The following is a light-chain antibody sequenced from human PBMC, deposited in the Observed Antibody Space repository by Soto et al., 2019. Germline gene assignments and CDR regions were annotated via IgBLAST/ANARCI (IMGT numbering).Light chain of an antibody. CDR2: GAS. Sequence: EIVMTQSPATLSVSPGERATLSCRASHSVGSDLAWYQQKPGHTPRLLIYGASTRATGIPARFSGSGSGTEFTLAISSLESEDFAVYYCQQYNNWLWTVGQGTKVEIK. J-gene: IGKJ1*01. V-gene: IGKV3-15*01. CDR3: QQYNNWLWT. CDR1: HSVGSD.